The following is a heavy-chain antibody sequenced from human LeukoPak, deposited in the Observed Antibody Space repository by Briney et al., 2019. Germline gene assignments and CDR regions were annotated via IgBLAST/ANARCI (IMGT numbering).Heavy chain of an antibody. CDR1: GFTFSTYS. J-gene: IGHJ6*02. Sequence: PGGSLRLSCAASGFTFSTYSMNWVRQAPGKGPEWVSSISTSSTYIYYADSVKGRFTISRDNAKNSLYLQMNSLRAEDTAVYYRARHEPVITLSSYYYGMDVWGPGTTVTVSS. CDR3: ARHEPVITLSSYYYGMDV. CDR2: ISTSSTYI. V-gene: IGHV3-21*01. D-gene: IGHD1-14*01.